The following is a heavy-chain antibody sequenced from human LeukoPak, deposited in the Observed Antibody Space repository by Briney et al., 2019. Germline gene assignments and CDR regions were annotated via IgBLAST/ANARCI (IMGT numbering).Heavy chain of an antibody. CDR1: GYTFTSYD. Sequence: GASVKVSCKASGYTFTSYDINWVRQAPGQGLEWMGRIIPILGIANYAQKFQGRVTITADKSTSTAYMELSSLRSEDTAAYYCASPRGSGSSPFDYWGQGTLVTVSS. CDR3: ASPRGSGSSPFDY. D-gene: IGHD3-10*01. J-gene: IGHJ4*02. V-gene: IGHV1-69*04. CDR2: IIPILGIA.